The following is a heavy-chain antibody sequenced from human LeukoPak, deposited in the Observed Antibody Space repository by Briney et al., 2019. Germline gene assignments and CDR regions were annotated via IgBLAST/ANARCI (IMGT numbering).Heavy chain of an antibody. Sequence: SETLSLTCTVSGGSISSNTYYWGWIRQTPGKGLEWIGEMFHSGNTNYNPSLKSRVTISVDKSKNQFSLKLNSVTAADTAVYYCAREGHVTGTYWEVVFGFDYWGQGTLVTVSS. CDR3: AREGHVTGTYWEVVFGFDY. D-gene: IGHD1-26*01. J-gene: IGHJ4*02. V-gene: IGHV4-39*07. CDR2: MFHSGNT. CDR1: GGSISSNTYY.